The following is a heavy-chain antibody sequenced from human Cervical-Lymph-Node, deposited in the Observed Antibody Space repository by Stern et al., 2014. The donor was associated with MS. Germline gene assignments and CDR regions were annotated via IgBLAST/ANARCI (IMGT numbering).Heavy chain of an antibody. Sequence: MQLVESGPGLVKPSETLSLTCTASGGSISSYYWSWIRQPPGKGLEWIGHISYSGSTNYTHSVKSRVTISIDTSKNHLYLNMISVTATDTAVYYCARGSTQAFDPWGQGTLVTVSS. V-gene: IGHV4-59*01. CDR1: GGSISSYY. CDR3: ARGSTQAFDP. CDR2: ISYSGST. J-gene: IGHJ5*02.